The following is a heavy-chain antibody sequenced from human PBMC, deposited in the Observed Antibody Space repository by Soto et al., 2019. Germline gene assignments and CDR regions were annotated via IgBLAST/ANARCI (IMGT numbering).Heavy chain of an antibody. Sequence: ETLSLTCTVSCGSIRSGDYYGSWIRKPPGKGLEWIGYIYYSGITYYNPSLKSRVTISVDTSKNQFSLKLICVAAAFTPVYYCARARGYVTNGVSFMAFWSQGTLVTVSP. V-gene: IGHV4-30-4*02. CDR3: ARARGYVTNGVSFMAF. D-gene: IGHD2-8*01. CDR1: CGSIRSGDYY. J-gene: IGHJ4*02. CDR2: IYYSGIT.